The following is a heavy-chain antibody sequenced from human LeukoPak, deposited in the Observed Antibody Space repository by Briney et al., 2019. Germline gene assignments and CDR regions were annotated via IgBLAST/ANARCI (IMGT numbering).Heavy chain of an antibody. J-gene: IGHJ4*02. CDR2: INPNSGGT. CDR3: ARERETGLFDY. V-gene: IGHV1-2*02. Sequence: ASVKVSCKASGYTFTGYYMHWVRQTPGQGLEWMGWINPNSGGTNYAQKFQGRVTMNRATSISTAYMELSRLRSDDTAVYYCARERETGLFDYWGQGTLVTVSS. CDR1: GYTFTGYY.